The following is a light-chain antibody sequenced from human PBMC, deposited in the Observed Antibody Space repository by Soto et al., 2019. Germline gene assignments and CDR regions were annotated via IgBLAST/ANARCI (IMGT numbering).Light chain of an antibody. Sequence: QSVLTQPASVSGSPGQSITISCTGTSSDVGGYNHVSWYQQHPGKAPKLMIYDVSYRPSGVSNRFSGSKSGNTASLTISGLQAEDEADYYCSSYTTSNTVVFGGGTKLTVL. CDR1: SSDVGGYNH. CDR2: DVS. V-gene: IGLV2-14*01. CDR3: SSYTTSNTVV. J-gene: IGLJ2*01.